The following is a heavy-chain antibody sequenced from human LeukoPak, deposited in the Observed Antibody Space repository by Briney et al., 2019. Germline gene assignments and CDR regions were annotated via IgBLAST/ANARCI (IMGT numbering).Heavy chain of an antibody. Sequence: PGGSLRLSCVASGFTFSNYGIHWVRQAPGYGLEWVAIISFDGSNKYYADSVKGRFTISRDNSKNTLYLQINSLRVEDTAVYYCAKDRRAAAAYCYYGMDVWGEGTTVTVSS. CDR2: ISFDGSNK. D-gene: IGHD6-13*01. V-gene: IGHV3-30*18. CDR3: AKDRRAAAAYCYYGMDV. J-gene: IGHJ6*04. CDR1: GFTFSNYG.